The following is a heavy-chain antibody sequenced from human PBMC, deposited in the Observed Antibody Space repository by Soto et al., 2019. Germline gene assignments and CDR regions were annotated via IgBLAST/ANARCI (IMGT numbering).Heavy chain of an antibody. V-gene: IGHV5-51*01. CDR1: GYSFTSYW. CDR3: ARVTNFYSSSRVSWFDP. Sequence: GESLKISCKGSGYSFTSYWIGWVRQMPGKGLEWMGIIYPGDSDTRYSPSFQGQVTISADKSISTAYLQWSSLKASDTAVYYCARVTNFYSSSRVSWFDPWGQGTLVTVSS. CDR2: IYPGDSDT. J-gene: IGHJ5*02. D-gene: IGHD6-13*01.